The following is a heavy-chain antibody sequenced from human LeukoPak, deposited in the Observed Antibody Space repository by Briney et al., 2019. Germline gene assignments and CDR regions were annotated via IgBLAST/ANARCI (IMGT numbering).Heavy chain of an antibody. V-gene: IGHV4-59*01. D-gene: IGHD2-2*01. Sequence: SETLSLTCTVSGGSISSYYWSWIRQPPGKGLEWIGYIYYSGSTNYNPSLKSRVTISVDTSKNQFSLKLSSVTAADTAVYYCAGATIVVLPAADYFDYWGLGTLVTVSS. J-gene: IGHJ4*02. CDR1: GGSISSYY. CDR2: IYYSGST. CDR3: AGATIVVLPAADYFDY.